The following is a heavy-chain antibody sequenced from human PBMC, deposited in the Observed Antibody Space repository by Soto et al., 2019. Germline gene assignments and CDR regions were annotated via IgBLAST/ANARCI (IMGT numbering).Heavy chain of an antibody. J-gene: IGHJ4*02. CDR3: ARRSIFGVLHLDY. CDR1: GFTFSSNG. D-gene: IGHD3-3*01. Sequence: EVQLVESGGGLVQPGGSLRLSCVASGFTFSSNGMNWVGQAPGKGLERVAHISGTSSAIYYADSVKGRFIISRDNAKNSLYLQMNSFGSEDTAVYYCARRSIFGVLHLDYWGQGPLVTVYS. V-gene: IGHV3-48*01. CDR2: ISGTSSAI.